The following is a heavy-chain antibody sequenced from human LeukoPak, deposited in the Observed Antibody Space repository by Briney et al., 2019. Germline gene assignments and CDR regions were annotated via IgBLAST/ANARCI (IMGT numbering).Heavy chain of an antibody. D-gene: IGHD1-26*01. CDR2: INPNSGGT. CDR3: ARDPLLSGSYIDY. J-gene: IGHJ4*02. Sequence: ASVKVSCKASGYTFTGYYMHWVRQAPGQGLEWMGWINPNSGGTNYAQKFQGRVTMTRDTSISTAYMELSRLRSDDTAVYYCARDPLLSGSYIDYWGQGTLVTVSS. CDR1: GYTFTGYY. V-gene: IGHV1-2*02.